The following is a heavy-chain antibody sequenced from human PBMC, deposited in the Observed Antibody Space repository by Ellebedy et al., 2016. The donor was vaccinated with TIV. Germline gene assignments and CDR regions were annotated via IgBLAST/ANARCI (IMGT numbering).Heavy chain of an antibody. CDR1: GDSISSGGYY. CDR3: ARDFHDYGIDAFDI. D-gene: IGHD4-17*01. V-gene: IGHV4-31*03. CDR2: IYYSGRT. Sequence: SETLSLTCTVSGDSISSGGYYCGWIRQHPGKGLEYIGYIYYSGRTDYNPSLKSRVTISVDTSKNQFSLKLSSVTAADTAVYYCARDFHDYGIDAFDIWGQGTMVTVFS. J-gene: IGHJ3*02.